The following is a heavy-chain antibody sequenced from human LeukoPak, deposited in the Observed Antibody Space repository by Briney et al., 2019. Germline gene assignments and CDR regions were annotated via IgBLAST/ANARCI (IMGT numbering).Heavy chain of an antibody. CDR2: IYSGGST. CDR1: GFTVSSNY. CDR3: ARSGAGGYDWRDYYYYYYYMDV. V-gene: IGHV3-66*01. Sequence: GGSLRLSCAASGFTVSSNYMSWVRQAPGKGLEWVSVIYSGGSTYYADSVKGRFTISRDNSKNTLYLQMNSLRAEDTAVYYCARSGAGGYDWRDYYYYYYYMDVWGKGTTVTVSS. D-gene: IGHD5-12*01. J-gene: IGHJ6*03.